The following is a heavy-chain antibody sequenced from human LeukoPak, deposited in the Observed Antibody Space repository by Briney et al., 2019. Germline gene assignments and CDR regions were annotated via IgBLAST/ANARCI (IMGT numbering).Heavy chain of an antibody. D-gene: IGHD6-13*01. Sequence: GESLKISCKGSGYSSTSYWIGWVRQMPGKGLEWMGIIYPGDSDTRYSPSFQGQVTISADKSISTAYLQWSSLKASDTAMYYCASATGYSSSWHPDLYFDYWGQGTLVTVSS. CDR1: GYSSTSYW. CDR3: ASATGYSSSWHPDLYFDY. V-gene: IGHV5-51*01. CDR2: IYPGDSDT. J-gene: IGHJ4*02.